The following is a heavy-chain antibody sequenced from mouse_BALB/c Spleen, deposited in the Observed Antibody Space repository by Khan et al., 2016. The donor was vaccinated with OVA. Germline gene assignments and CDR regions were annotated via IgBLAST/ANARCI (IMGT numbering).Heavy chain of an antibody. CDR2: ISYSGTT. Sequence: EVQLQESGPGLVKPSQSLSLTYTVTGYSITSNYAWNWIRQFPGNKLEWMGYISYSGTTSYNPSLKSRISITRDTSKNQFFLQLNSVTTEDTATYYCARGNYYGYAMDYRGQGTSVTVSS. J-gene: IGHJ4*01. CDR1: GYSITSNYA. D-gene: IGHD1-1*01. CDR3: ARGNYYGYAMDY. V-gene: IGHV3-2*02.